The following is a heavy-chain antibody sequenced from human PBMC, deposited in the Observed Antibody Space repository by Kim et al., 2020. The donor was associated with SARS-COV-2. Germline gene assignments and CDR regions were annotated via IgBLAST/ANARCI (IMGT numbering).Heavy chain of an antibody. D-gene: IGHD4-17*01. J-gene: IGHJ6*02. CDR3: ARGAYGDPPYYYGMDV. Sequence: SVKGRFTIARDNSKNTLYLQMNSLRAEDTAVYYCARGAYGDPPYYYGMDVWGQGTTVTVSS. V-gene: IGHV3-66*01.